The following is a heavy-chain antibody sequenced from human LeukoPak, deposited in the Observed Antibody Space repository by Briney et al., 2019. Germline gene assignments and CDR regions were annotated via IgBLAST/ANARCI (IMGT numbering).Heavy chain of an antibody. CDR3: AKSYCSSGRCKRRGFDY. V-gene: IGHV3-23*01. CDR2: IIERGGSK. Sequence: GGSLRLSCAASGFTFSTYAISWVRQAPGKGLEWVSGIIERGGSKEYADCVKGRFTIDRDNYQHKVYLQMNSVRVEDTAVYYCAKSYCSSGRCKRRGFDYWGQGTLVSVFS. CDR1: GFTFSTYA. J-gene: IGHJ4*02. D-gene: IGHD2-15*01.